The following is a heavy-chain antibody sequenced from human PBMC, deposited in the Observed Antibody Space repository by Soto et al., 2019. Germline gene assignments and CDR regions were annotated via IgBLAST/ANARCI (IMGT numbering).Heavy chain of an antibody. CDR1: GFSFSDYS. V-gene: IGHV3-11*01. J-gene: IGHJ5*02. CDR2: ISNTAITD. CDR3: ARTTRGGGFIDWFDP. Sequence: GGSLRLSCVASGFSFSDYSMTWMRQAPGGGLDFVAFISNTAITDYYADSVKGRFTISRDNARNSVYLQMDSLRAEDAAVYYCARTTRGGGFIDWFDPWGQGTLVTVSS. D-gene: IGHD2-21*01.